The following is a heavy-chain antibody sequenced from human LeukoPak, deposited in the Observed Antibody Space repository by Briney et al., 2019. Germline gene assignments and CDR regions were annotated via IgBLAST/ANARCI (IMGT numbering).Heavy chain of an antibody. CDR3: ARLVLTRSNWFDYYYMDV. CDR2: IYTSGTT. V-gene: IGHV4-4*09. J-gene: IGHJ6*03. D-gene: IGHD6-13*01. Sequence: PSETLSLTCTVSGDSVSSYYWSWIRQPPGKGLQWIGYIYTSGTTNYNPSLKSRVTISLDTSKNQVSLRLSSVTAADTAVYYCARLVLTRSNWFDYYYMDVWARGPRSPSP. CDR1: GDSVSSYY.